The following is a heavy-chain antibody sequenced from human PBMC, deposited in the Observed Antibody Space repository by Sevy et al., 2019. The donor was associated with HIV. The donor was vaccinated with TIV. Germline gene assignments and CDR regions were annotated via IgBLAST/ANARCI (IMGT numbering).Heavy chain of an antibody. CDR3: ARGDYYGSLYYFDY. D-gene: IGHD3-10*01. Sequence: GGSLRLSCAASEFTFSNYFTNWVRQAPGKGLEWVSSISSGSSYIFYADSLKGRFTISRDNAKNSLYLHMNSLRAEDTAVYYCARGDYYGSLYYFDYWGPGTLVTVSS. V-gene: IGHV3-21*01. CDR1: EFTFSNYF. J-gene: IGHJ4*02. CDR2: ISSGSSYI.